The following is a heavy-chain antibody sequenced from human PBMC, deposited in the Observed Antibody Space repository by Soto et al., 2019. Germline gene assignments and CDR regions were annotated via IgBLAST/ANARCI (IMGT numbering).Heavy chain of an antibody. Sequence: SETLSLTCTVSGDSISSSTYSWGWIRQPPGKGLEYIGTIYYSGKTYYNWPLESRVTMSLDTSKNQFSLRLTSVTAADTALYYCARHRPQEDGSKKGFDHWVQGTLVTVSS. D-gene: IGHD2-15*01. V-gene: IGHV4-39*01. J-gene: IGHJ4*02. CDR3: ARHRPQEDGSKKGFDH. CDR1: GDSISSSTYS. CDR2: IYYSGKT.